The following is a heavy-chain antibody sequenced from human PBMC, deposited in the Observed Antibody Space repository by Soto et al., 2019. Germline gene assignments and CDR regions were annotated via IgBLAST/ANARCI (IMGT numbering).Heavy chain of an antibody. CDR2: IWYDGSNK. V-gene: IGHV3-33*01. CDR1: GFTFSSYG. Sequence: QVQLVESGGGVVQPGRSLRLSCAASGFTFSSYGMHWVRQAPGKGLEWVAVIWYDGSNKYYADSVKGRFTISRDNSKNTLYLQMNSLRAEDTAVYYCARDRGGPTTHPWLGDYWGQGTLVTVSS. D-gene: IGHD4-17*01. J-gene: IGHJ4*02. CDR3: ARDRGGPTTHPWLGDY.